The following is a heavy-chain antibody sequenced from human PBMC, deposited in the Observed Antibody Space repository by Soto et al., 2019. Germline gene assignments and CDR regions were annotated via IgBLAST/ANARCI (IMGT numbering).Heavy chain of an antibody. CDR3: ARDRPSRYYGSGSYLYVFDI. V-gene: IGHV1-46*01. D-gene: IGHD3-10*01. CDR2: INPSGGST. Sequence: ASVKVSCKASGYTFTSYYMHWVRQAPGQGLEWMGIINPSGGSTSYAQKFQGRVTMTRDTSTSTVYMELSSLRSEDTAVYYCARDRPSRYYGSGSYLYVFDIWGQGTMVTVSS. J-gene: IGHJ3*02. CDR1: GYTFTSYY.